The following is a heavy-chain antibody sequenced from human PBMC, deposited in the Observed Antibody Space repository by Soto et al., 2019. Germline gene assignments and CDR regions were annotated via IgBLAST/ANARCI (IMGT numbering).Heavy chain of an antibody. CDR3: AKDKGIAAGGSLDYFDY. D-gene: IGHD6-13*01. V-gene: IGHV3-23*01. CDR2: IRGSGGGA. Sequence: EVQLLESGGVLVQPGGSLRLSCAASGFSFSSYAMSWVRQAPGKGLAWVSSIRGSGGGAYYADSVKGRFTISRDNSKNTVYLQINSLLAEDTAVYYCAKDKGIAAGGSLDYFDYWGQGTRVTVSS. CDR1: GFSFSSYA. J-gene: IGHJ4*02.